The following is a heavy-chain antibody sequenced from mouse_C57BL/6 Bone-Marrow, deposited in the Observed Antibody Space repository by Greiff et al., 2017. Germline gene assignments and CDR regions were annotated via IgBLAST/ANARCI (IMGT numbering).Heavy chain of an antibody. CDR1: GYTFTSYW. CDR2: IHPNSGST. Sequence: QVQLQQPGAELVKPGASVKLSCKASGYTFTSYWMHWVKQRPGQGLEWIGMIHPNSGSTNYNENFKSKATLTVDKSSSTAYMQLSSLTSEDSAVYYCARPHYYGSSLDYWGQGTTLTVSS. CDR3: ARPHYYGSSLDY. D-gene: IGHD1-1*01. V-gene: IGHV1-64*01. J-gene: IGHJ2*01.